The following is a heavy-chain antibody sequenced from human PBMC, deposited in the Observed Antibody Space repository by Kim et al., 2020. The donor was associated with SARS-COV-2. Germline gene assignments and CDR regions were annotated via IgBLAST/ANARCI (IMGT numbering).Heavy chain of an antibody. CDR1: GGSISSGGYS. D-gene: IGHD3-10*01. V-gene: IGHV4-30-2*01. CDR3: ARETTGSYGMGV. CDR2: IYHSGST. J-gene: IGHJ6*02. Sequence: SETLSLTCAVSGGSISSGGYSWSWIRQPPGKGLEWIGYIYHSGSTYYNPSLKSRVTISVDRSKNQFSLKLSSVTAADTAVYYCARETTGSYGMGVWGQGATGTVSS.